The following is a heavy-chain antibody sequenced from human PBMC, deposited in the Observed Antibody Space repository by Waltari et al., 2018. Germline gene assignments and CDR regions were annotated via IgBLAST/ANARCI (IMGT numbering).Heavy chain of an antibody. D-gene: IGHD2-21*01. CDR3: ARGYGDNSPFDY. Sequence: QVQLVQSGAEVKKPGASVKVSCKASGYTFTSFYMHWVRQAPGQGLEWMGIVNPSGGITTYAQKFQGRVTMTRDTSTSTVYMELSSLRSEDTALYYCARGYGDNSPFDYWGQGTLVTVSS. J-gene: IGHJ4*02. CDR1: GYTFTSFY. CDR2: VNPSGGIT. V-gene: IGHV1-46*01.